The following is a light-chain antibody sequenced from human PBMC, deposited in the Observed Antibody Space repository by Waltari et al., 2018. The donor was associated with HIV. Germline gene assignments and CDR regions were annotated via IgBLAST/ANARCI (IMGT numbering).Light chain of an antibody. CDR3: GTWDSSLSARV. CDR1: SSKTGNNP. J-gene: IGLJ3*02. Sequence: QSVLTQPPSVSAAPGQKVTISCSGSSSKTGNNPVSWYQQLPGTAPKLLIYDNNQRPSGIPDRYSGSKSGTSATLGITGLQTGDEADYYCGTWDSSLSARVFGGGTKVTVL. CDR2: DNN. V-gene: IGLV1-51*01.